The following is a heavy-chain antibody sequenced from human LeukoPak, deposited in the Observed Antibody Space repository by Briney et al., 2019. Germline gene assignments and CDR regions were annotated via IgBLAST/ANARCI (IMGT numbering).Heavy chain of an antibody. CDR3: ARGIYSSGWYWLDP. CDR2: IYTSGGT. CDR1: GGSISSYY. D-gene: IGHD6-19*01. Sequence: SETLSLTCTVSGGSISSYYWSWIRLAAGKGLEWIGRIYTSGGTNYNPSLKSRVTMSVDTSKNQLSLNLSSVTPADTAVYYCARGIYSSGWYWLDPWGQGIVVTVSS. V-gene: IGHV4-4*07. J-gene: IGHJ5*02.